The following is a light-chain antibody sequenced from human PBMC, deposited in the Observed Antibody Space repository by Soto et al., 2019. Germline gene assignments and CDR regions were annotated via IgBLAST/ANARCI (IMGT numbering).Light chain of an antibody. CDR1: QSVRTY. V-gene: IGKV3-20*01. Sequence: IVMTQSPVTLSFSPWESSTLSFRASQSVRTYLAWYQDKPGQAPRLLIYDASRRASGVPARFSGSGSGTDFTLTISSLEPEDFALYYCQQYGTSPLTFGGGTKVDIK. CDR2: DAS. CDR3: QQYGTSPLT. J-gene: IGKJ4*01.